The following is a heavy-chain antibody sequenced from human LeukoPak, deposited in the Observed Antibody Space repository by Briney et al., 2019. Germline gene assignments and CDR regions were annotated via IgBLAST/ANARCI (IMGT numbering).Heavy chain of an antibody. J-gene: IGHJ4*02. CDR2: INPNSGGT. CDR1: GYTFTGYY. D-gene: IGHD2-21*02. Sequence: ASVKVSCKASGYTFTGYYMHWVRQAPGQGLEWMGWINPNSGGTNYAQKFQGRVTMTRDTSISTAYMELSRLRSDDTAVYHCARSNYCGGDCYFLFDYWGQGTLVTVSS. CDR3: ARSNYCGGDCYFLFDY. V-gene: IGHV1-2*02.